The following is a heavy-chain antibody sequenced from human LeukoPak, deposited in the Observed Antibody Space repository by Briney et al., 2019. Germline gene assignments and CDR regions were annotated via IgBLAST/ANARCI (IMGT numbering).Heavy chain of an antibody. V-gene: IGHV3-23*01. Sequence: GGSLRLSCAASGFTFSSSAMSWVRQAPGKGLEWVSAINNNGGYTYYADSVQGRFTISRDNSKNSLCLQMNSLRAEDTAVYYCARQLGYWSDGSCYFPYWGRGRQVT. D-gene: IGHD2-15*01. CDR3: ARQLGYWSDGSCYFPY. J-gene: IGHJ4*02. CDR2: INNNGGYT. CDR1: GFTFSSSA.